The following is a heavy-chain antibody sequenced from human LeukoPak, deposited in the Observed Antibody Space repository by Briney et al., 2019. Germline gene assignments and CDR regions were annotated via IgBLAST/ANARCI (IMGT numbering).Heavy chain of an antibody. J-gene: IGHJ3*02. CDR1: GFSLSTRGVG. D-gene: IGHD3-22*01. V-gene: IGHV2-5*02. CDR2: IYWDDDK. Sequence: SGPTLIHPTHTLTLTCTFSGFSLSTRGVGVGWIRQPPGKALEWLALIYWDDDKRYSPSLKSRLTITKDTSKNQVVLTMTNMDPVDTATYYSYYDSPPEAFDIWGQGTMVTVSS. CDR3: YYDSPPEAFDI.